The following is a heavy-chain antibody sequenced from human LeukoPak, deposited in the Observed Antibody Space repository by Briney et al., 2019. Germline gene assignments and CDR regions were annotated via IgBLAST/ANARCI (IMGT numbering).Heavy chain of an antibody. CDR1: GFTFSSYW. V-gene: IGHV3-7*01. D-gene: IGHD4-17*01. J-gene: IGHJ3*02. CDR3: AREFYGDYNDAFDI. Sequence: PGGSLRLSCAASGFTFSSYWMSWVRRAPGKGLEWVANIKQDGSEKYYVDSVKGRFTISRDNAKNSLYLQMNSLRAEDTAVYYCAREFYGDYNDAFDIWGQGTMVTVSS. CDR2: IKQDGSEK.